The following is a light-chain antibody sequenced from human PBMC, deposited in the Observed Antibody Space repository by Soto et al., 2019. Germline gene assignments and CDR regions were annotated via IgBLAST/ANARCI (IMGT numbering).Light chain of an antibody. CDR2: AAS. Sequence: QMTQSPSSLSASVGEKIIITCRASRDVGSDVSWYQQKPGQAPKLLIYAASNLYTGVPSRFSGSRSGTEFTLTISSLQSEDFAVYYCQHYNNWLGTFGGGTKVDI. J-gene: IGKJ4*01. V-gene: IGKV1-6*01. CDR1: RDVGSD. CDR3: QHYNNWLGT.